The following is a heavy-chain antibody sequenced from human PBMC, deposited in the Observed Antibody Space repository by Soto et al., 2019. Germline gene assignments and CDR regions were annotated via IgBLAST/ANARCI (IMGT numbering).Heavy chain of an antibody. V-gene: IGHV3-23*01. D-gene: IGHD3-3*01. J-gene: IGHJ4*02. CDR1: GFTFSAYA. CDR2: ISGTSPST. CDR3: AVGVFGVEY. Sequence: EVPLLESGGGLVQPGGSLRLSCAASGFTFSAYAMSWVRQAPGKGLEWVSAISGTSPSTYYADSVQGRFTISRDSFSKTLFLQMNTLRAEDTAVYFGAVGVFGVEYWGQGTQVTVSS.